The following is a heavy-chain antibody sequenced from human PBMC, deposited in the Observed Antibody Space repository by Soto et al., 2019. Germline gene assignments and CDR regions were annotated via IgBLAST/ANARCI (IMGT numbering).Heavy chain of an antibody. J-gene: IGHJ2*01. Sequence: SLRLSCAASGFTFSDYYMNWIRQAPGKGLEWVSYISSSGSTIHYADSVKGRFTISRGNAKNSLYLQMNSLRAEDTAVYYCARGGSLEGYFDLWGRGTLVTVSS. CDR3: ARGGSLEGYFDL. CDR2: ISSSGSTI. CDR1: GFTFSDYY. D-gene: IGHD3-3*01. V-gene: IGHV3-11*01.